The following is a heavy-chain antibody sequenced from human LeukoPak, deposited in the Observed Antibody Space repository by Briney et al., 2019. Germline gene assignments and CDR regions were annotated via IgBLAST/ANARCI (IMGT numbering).Heavy chain of an antibody. CDR3: AKESSGGWYFDY. Sequence: SCKASGYTFTNYAMHWVRQAPGKGLEWVAVISFDGSNKYYADSVKGRFTISRDNSKNSLYLQMNSLRAEDTAVYYCAKESSGGWYFDYWGQGTLVTVSS. D-gene: IGHD6-19*01. CDR2: ISFDGSNK. CDR1: GYTFTNYA. J-gene: IGHJ4*02. V-gene: IGHV3-30-3*02.